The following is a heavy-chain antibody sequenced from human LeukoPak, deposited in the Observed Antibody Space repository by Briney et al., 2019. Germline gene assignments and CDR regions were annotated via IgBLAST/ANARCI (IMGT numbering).Heavy chain of an antibody. Sequence: ASVKVSCKASGGTFSSYAISWVRQAPGQGLEWMGGIIPIFGTANYAQKFQGRVTITADKSTSTAYMELSSLRSEDTAVYYCAGSGYCTNGVCYTNVWGQGTLVTVSS. CDR2: IIPIFGTA. J-gene: IGHJ4*02. D-gene: IGHD2-8*01. V-gene: IGHV1-69*06. CDR1: GGTFSSYA. CDR3: AGSGYCTNGVCYTNV.